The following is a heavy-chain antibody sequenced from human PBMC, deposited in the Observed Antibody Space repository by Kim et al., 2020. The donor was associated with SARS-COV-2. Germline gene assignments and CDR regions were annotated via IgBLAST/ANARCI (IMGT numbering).Heavy chain of an antibody. CDR1: GFTFSSYA. CDR3: AKVTQQQLATYFDY. D-gene: IGHD6-13*01. J-gene: IGHJ4*02. Sequence: GGSLRLSCAASGFTFSSYAMSWVRQAPGKGLEWVSAISGSGGSTYYADSVKGRFTISRDNSKNTLYLQMNSLRAEDTAVYSCAKVTQQQLATYFDYWGQGTLVTVSS. V-gene: IGHV3-23*01. CDR2: ISGSGGST.